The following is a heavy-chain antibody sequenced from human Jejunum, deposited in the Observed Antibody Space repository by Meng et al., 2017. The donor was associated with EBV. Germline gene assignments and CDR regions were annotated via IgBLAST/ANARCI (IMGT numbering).Heavy chain of an antibody. J-gene: IGHJ4*02. Sequence: QVQLKESGPGLGKPSHSLSLSRTVSGVSMSNFYWSWFRQPPGKGLEWIGYIYYSVSTNYNPSLKSRVTISVDTSKNQFSLSLSSVTAADTAVYYCARGGGRPEYWGQGILVTVSS. V-gene: IGHV4-59*01. D-gene: IGHD3-10*01. CDR3: ARGGGRPEY. CDR2: IYYSVST. CDR1: GVSMSNFY.